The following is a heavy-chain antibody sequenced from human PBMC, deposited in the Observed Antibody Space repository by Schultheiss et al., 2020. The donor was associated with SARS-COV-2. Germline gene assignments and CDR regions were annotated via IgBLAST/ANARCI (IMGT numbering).Heavy chain of an antibody. CDR1: GGSFSGYY. D-gene: IGHD6-6*01. V-gene: IGHV4-34*01. CDR2: INHSGST. J-gene: IGHJ4*02. CDR3: ARAGQLGIGY. Sequence: SETLSLTCAVYGGSFSGYYWSWIRQPPGKGLEWIGEINHSGSTNYNPSLKSRVTISVDTSKNQFSLKLSSVTAADTAVYYCARAGQLGIGYRGQGTLVTVSS.